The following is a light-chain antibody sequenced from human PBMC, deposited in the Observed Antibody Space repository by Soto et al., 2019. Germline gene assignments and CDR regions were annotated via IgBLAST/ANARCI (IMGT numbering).Light chain of an antibody. V-gene: IGKV3-20*01. CDR1: QSVDSNY. J-gene: IGKJ4*01. CDR2: DAS. CDR3: QQYDSSLIT. Sequence: EIVLTQSPDTLSLSPGERATLSCRASQSVDSNYLAWYQQKPGQAPRVLIYDASIRATGIPDRFSGSGSGTDSTLTISRLEPEDSAVYYCQQYDSSLITFGGGTKVDIK.